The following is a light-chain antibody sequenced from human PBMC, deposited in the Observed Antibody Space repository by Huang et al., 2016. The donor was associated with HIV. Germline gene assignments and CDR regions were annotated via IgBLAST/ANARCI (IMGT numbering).Light chain of an antibody. CDR3: MHAIESPRT. CDR2: LIF. Sequence: DIVMTQSPLSLSVTPGEPASISCRSSQSLLNSNGYNYLDWYFQKPGQSPQLLIYLIFIRASGVPDRFSGSGAGTDFTLKISRVEAEDVGVYYCMHAIESPRTCGQGTKVEIK. J-gene: IGKJ1*01. V-gene: IGKV2-28*01. CDR1: QSLLNSNGYNY.